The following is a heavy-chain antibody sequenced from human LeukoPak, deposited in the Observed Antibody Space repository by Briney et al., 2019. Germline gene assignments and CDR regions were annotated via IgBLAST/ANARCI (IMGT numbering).Heavy chain of an antibody. CDR3: ARASHYYSTGDG. CDR1: GFILSDHY. D-gene: IGHD3-22*01. CDR2: TKNKDNNFST. J-gene: IGHJ4*02. Sequence: GGSLRLSCAASGFILSDHYMDWVRQAPGKGLEWVARTKNKDNNFSTEYAASVKGRFTISRDDSKNSLYLQMNYLKTEDTAMYYCARASHYYSTGDGWGQGTLVTVSS. V-gene: IGHV3-72*01.